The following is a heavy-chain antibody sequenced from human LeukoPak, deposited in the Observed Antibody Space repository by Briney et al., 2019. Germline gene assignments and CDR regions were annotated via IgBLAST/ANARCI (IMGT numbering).Heavy chain of an antibody. Sequence: GESLKISCKGSGYSFTTYWISWVRQMPGKGLEWMGRIDPSDSYTKYSPSFQGLVTLSADKSISTAYLQWSSLVASDTAMYYCARLNYYGSGSYSHDYWGQGTLVTVSS. D-gene: IGHD3-10*01. CDR1: GYSFTTYW. J-gene: IGHJ4*02. CDR2: IDPSDSYT. CDR3: ARLNYYGSGSYSHDY. V-gene: IGHV5-10-1*01.